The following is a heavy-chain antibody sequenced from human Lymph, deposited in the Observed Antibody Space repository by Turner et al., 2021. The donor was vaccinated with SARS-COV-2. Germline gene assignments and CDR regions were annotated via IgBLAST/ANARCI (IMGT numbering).Heavy chain of an antibody. V-gene: IGHV3-30-3*01. J-gene: IGHJ5*01. Sequence: QVQLVESGGGVVQPGRSLRLSFAASGFTFSTSAIHWVRQAPGKGVEWVALISYDGSNKYYADAVKGRFTISRENSKNPLYLQMNSLKPEDSAVYYCARDGGGWIDSWGQGTLVTVSS. D-gene: IGHD2-15*01. CDR3: ARDGGGWIDS. CDR2: ISYDGSNK. CDR1: GFTFSTSA.